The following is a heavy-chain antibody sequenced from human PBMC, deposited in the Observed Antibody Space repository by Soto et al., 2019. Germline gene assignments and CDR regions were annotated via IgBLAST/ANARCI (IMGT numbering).Heavy chain of an antibody. CDR2: VSSSGTTI. D-gene: IGHD6-6*01. V-gene: IGHV3-11*01. CDR3: ARMGPRAARPSY. J-gene: IGHJ4*02. CDR1: GFTFSDYD. Sequence: QVQLVESGGGLVKPGGSLRLSCAASGFTFSDYDMSWIRQAPGKGLEWVSFVSSSGTTIYYADSVKGRFTISRDNAKNSLYLQMNSLRAEDTPVYYCARMGPRAARPSYWGQGTLVTVSS.